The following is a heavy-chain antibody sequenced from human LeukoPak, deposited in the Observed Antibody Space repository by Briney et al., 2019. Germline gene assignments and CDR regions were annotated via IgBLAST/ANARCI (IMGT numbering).Heavy chain of an antibody. J-gene: IGHJ4*02. CDR2: INHSGST. CDR3: ARVSYYYDRTDY. D-gene: IGHD3-22*01. V-gene: IGHV4-34*01. Sequence: SETLSLTCAVYGGSFSGYYWSWIRQPPGKGLEWIGEINHSGSTNYNPSLKSRVTISVDTSKNQFSLKLSSVTAADTAVYYCARVSYYYDRTDYWGQGTLVTVSP. CDR1: GGSFSGYY.